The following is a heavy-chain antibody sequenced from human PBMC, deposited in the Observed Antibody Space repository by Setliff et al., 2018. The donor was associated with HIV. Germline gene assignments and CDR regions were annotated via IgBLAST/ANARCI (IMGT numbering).Heavy chain of an antibody. CDR1: GGSIRNYY. CDR2: IYYSGST. CDR3: ARGVRVGGVIGWFDT. V-gene: IGHV4-59*01. Sequence: PSETLSLTCTVFGGSIRNYYWSWIRQPPGEGLELIGYIYYSGSTSYKPSLKSRVTISVDPYKNQLSLRLNSVTAADTAVYYCARGVRVGGVIGWFDTWGHGTLGTVSS. J-gene: IGHJ5*01. D-gene: IGHD3-10*01.